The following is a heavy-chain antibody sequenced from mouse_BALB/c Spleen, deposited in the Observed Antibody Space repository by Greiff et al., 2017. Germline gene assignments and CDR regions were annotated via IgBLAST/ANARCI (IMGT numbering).Heavy chain of an antibody. J-gene: IGHJ4*01. CDR3: TRAFITTVDDY. CDR1: GFTFSNYW. Sequence: EVKLEESGGGLVQPGGSMKLSCVASGFTFSNYWMNWVRQSPEKGLEWVAEIRLKSNNYATHYAESVKGRFTISRDDSKSSVYLQMNNLRAEDTGIYYCTRAFITTVDDYWGQGTSVTVSS. V-gene: IGHV6-6*02. D-gene: IGHD1-1*01. CDR2: IRLKSNNYAT.